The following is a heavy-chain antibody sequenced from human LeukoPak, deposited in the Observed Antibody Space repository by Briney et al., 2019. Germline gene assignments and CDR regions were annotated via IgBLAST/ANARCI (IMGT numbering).Heavy chain of an antibody. CDR1: GFTFTSYW. D-gene: IGHD1-26*01. CDR3: AGGSYGRPFDY. V-gene: IGHV3-74*01. Sequence: PGGSLRLSCAASGFTFTSYWMHWVRQAPGKGLVWVSRINTDGSSTSYADSVRGRFTISRDNAKNTLYLQLNSLRAEDTAVYYCAGGSYGRPFDYWGQGTLVTVSS. J-gene: IGHJ4*02. CDR2: INTDGSST.